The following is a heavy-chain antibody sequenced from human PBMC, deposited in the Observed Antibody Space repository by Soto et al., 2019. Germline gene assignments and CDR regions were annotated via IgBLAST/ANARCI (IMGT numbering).Heavy chain of an antibody. CDR2: IWYDGSNK. V-gene: IGHV3-33*01. CDR1: GFTFSGKA. J-gene: IGHJ4*02. CDR3: ARDPDY. Sequence: QVQLVESGGAGSNPGGSRSPSWAAPGFTFSGKAWHGSGQAPGKGLEGVAVIWYDGSNKYYADSVKGRFTISRDNSKNTLYLQMNSLRAEDTAVYYCARDPDYWGQGTLVTVSS.